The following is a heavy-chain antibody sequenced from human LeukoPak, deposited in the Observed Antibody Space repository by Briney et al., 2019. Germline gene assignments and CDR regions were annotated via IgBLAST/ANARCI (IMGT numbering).Heavy chain of an antibody. V-gene: IGHV3-7*01. CDR1: GFTFSNYW. CDR2: INQDGSAK. CDR3: ARMDCSSTSCYAANWFDP. D-gene: IGHD2-2*01. Sequence: GGSLRLSCAASGFTFSNYWMLWVRQAPGKGLEWVGNINQDGSAKYYVDSVKGRFTISRDNAKNSLYLQMNSLRAEDTAVYYCARMDCSSTSCYAANWFDPWGQGTLVTVSS. J-gene: IGHJ5*02.